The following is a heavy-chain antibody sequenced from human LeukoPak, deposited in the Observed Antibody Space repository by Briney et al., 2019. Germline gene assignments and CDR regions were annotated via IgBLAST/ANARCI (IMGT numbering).Heavy chain of an antibody. J-gene: IGHJ4*02. V-gene: IGHV4-39*01. D-gene: IGHD6-19*01. CDR3: ASISSSGWHNMAKD. CDR1: GGSISSSSYY. CDR2: IYYSGIT. Sequence: SETLSLTCTVSGGSISSSSYYWGWIRQPPGKGLEWIGSIYYSGITFYNPSLKSRVTISVDTSKNQFSLKLNSVTAADTAVYYCASISSSGWHNMAKDWGQGTLVTVSS.